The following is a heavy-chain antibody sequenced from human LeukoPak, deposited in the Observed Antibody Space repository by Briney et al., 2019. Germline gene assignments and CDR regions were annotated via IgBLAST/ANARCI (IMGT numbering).Heavy chain of an antibody. CDR3: ARDPWGTGWLDY. V-gene: IGHV1-24*01. Sequence: ASVKVSCKVSGYTLTELSMHWVRQAPGKGLEWMGGFDPEDGETIYAQKFQGRVTMTRDTSTSTVYMELSSLGSEDTAVYYCARDPWGTGWLDYWGQGTLVTVSS. CDR1: GYTLTELS. J-gene: IGHJ4*02. D-gene: IGHD3-16*01. CDR2: FDPEDGET.